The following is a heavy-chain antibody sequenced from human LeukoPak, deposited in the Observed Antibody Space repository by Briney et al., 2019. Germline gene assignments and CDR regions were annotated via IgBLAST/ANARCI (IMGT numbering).Heavy chain of an antibody. J-gene: IGHJ3*02. CDR1: GFTFDDYA. CDR2: ISWNSGSI. V-gene: IGHV3-9*01. CDR3: AKDIYYDSRGSAFDI. Sequence: SLRLSCAASGFTFDDYAMHWVRQAPGKGLEWVSGISWNSGSIGYADSVKGRFTISRDNAKNSLYLQMNSLRAEDTALYYCAKDIYYDSRGSAFDIWGQGTMVTVSS. D-gene: IGHD3-22*01.